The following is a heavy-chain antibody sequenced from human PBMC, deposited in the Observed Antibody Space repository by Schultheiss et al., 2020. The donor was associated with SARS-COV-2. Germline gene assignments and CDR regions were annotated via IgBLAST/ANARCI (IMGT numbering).Heavy chain of an antibody. J-gene: IGHJ5*02. D-gene: IGHD3-10*01. V-gene: IGHV3-48*03. CDR2: ISTSGNTI. Sequence: GGSLRLSCAASGFTFRSYEMNWVRQAPGKGLEWVSYISTSGNTIYYADSVKGRFPISRDNAKNSLYLQMNSLRAEDTAVYYCARSDYDSGSYYWFDPWGQGTLVTVSS. CDR3: ARSDYDSGSYYWFDP. CDR1: GFTFRSYE.